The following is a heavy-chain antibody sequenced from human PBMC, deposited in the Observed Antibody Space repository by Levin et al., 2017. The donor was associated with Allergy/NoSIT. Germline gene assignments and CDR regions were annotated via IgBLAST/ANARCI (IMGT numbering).Heavy chain of an antibody. CDR2: IYHSGST. J-gene: IGHJ6*02. CDR3: ASAITMVRGEVRYYGMDV. V-gene: IGHV4-30-2*01. D-gene: IGHD3-10*01. CDR1: GGSISSGGYS. Sequence: PSETLSLTCAVSGGSISSGGYSWSWIRQPPGKGLEWIGYIYHSGSTYYNPSLKSRVTISVDRSKNQFSLKLSSVTAADTAVYYCASAITMVRGEVRYYGMDVWGQGTTVTVSS.